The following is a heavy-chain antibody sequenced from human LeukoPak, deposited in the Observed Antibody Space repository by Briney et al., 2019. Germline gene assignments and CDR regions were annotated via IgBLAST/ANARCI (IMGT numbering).Heavy chain of an antibody. J-gene: IGHJ4*01. CDR1: GGSISSYY. CDR2: IYYSGST. Sequence: SETLSLTCTVSGGSISSYYWSWIRQPPGKGLEWIGYIYYSGSTNYNPSLKSRVTISVDTSKNQFSLKLSSVTAADTAVYYCARSREDYGDYYFDYWGQGPLVTVSS. CDR3: ARSREDYGDYYFDY. D-gene: IGHD4-17*01. V-gene: IGHV4-59*01.